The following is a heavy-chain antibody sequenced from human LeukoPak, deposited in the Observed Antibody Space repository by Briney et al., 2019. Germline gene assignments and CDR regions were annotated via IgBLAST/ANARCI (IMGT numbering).Heavy chain of an antibody. Sequence: PSETLSLTCTVSGGSISSSDYYWGWIRQPPGKGLEWIGDIYYSGITYYNPSLKSRVTISGDTSKNQFSLKLSSVTAADTAVYYCARVDPSYCSSTSCYPDYWGQGTLVTVSS. CDR3: ARVDPSYCSSTSCYPDY. D-gene: IGHD2-2*01. J-gene: IGHJ4*02. CDR2: IYYSGIT. CDR1: GGSISSSDYY. V-gene: IGHV4-39*07.